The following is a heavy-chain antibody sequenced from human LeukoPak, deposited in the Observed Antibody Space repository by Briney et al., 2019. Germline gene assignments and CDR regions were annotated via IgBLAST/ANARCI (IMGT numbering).Heavy chain of an antibody. V-gene: IGHV3-48*01. J-gene: IGHJ4*02. D-gene: IGHD2/OR15-2a*01. CDR1: GFTYSTFS. CDR3: ARGAFFSDC. Sequence: GGSLRLSCAASGFTYSTFSMNWVRQAPGKGLEWVSSISSSAGTLYYADSVKGRFTISRDNAKNSLFLQMNSLGAEDTAVYYCARGAFFSDCWGQGTLVTVSS. CDR2: ISSSAGTL.